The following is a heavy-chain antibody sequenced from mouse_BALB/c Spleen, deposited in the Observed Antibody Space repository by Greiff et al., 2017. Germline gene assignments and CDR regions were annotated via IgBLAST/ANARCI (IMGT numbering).Heavy chain of an antibody. D-gene: IGHD2-2*01. V-gene: IGHV1-80*01. J-gene: IGHJ2*01. CDR3: ARSGRLPYFDY. CDR2: IYPGDGDT. Sequence: VQVVESGAELVRPGSSVKISCKASGYSFSSYWMNWVKQRPGQGLEWIGQIYPGDGDTNYNGKFKGKATLTADKSSSTAYMQLSSLTSEDSAVYFCARSGRLPYFDYWGQGTTLTVSS. CDR1: GYSFSSYW.